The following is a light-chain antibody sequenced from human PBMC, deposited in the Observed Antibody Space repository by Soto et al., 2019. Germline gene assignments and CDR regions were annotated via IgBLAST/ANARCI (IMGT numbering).Light chain of an antibody. J-gene: IGKJ5*01. Sequence: EIVMTQSPATLSVSPGERATLSCRASESVNIMYLAWYQQKPGQAPRLLIYDASNRATGIPARFSGTGSGTDFTLTINNLEPEDFAVYYCQVRTNWSIAFGRGTRLEIK. V-gene: IGKV3-11*01. CDR1: ESVNIMY. CDR3: QVRTNWSIA. CDR2: DAS.